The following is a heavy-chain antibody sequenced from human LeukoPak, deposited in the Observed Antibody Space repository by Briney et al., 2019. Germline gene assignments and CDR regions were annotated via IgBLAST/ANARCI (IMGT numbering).Heavy chain of an antibody. Sequence: PSETLSLTCTVSGGSISSYYWSWIRQPPGKGLEWIGYIYYSGSTNYNPSLKSRVTISVDTSKNQFSLKLSSVTAADTAVYYCARSYSSGWLYYYYMDVWGKGTTVTVSS. V-gene: IGHV4-59*12. CDR1: GGSISSYY. D-gene: IGHD6-19*01. CDR3: ARSYSSGWLYYYYMDV. J-gene: IGHJ6*03. CDR2: IYYSGST.